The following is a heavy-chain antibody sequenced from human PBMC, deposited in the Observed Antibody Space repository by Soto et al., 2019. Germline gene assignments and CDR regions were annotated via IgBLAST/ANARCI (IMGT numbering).Heavy chain of an antibody. CDR1: GYTFTSCD. CDR3: ARVSSGRRGAFDI. J-gene: IGHJ3*02. CDR2: INPSGGST. D-gene: IGHD6-19*01. V-gene: IGHV1-46*01. Sequence: GGAVNVSCKSSGYTFTSCDMHWVRQAPGQGLECMGIINPSGGSTSYAQKFQGRVTMTRDTSTSTVYMELSSLRSEDTAVYYCARVSSGRRGAFDIWGQGTMVTVSS.